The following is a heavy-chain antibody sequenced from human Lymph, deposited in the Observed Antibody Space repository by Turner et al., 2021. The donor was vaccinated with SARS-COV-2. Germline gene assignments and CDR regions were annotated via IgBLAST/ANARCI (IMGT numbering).Heavy chain of an antibody. J-gene: IGHJ4*02. CDR1: ANTFTGYH. Sequence: QLRLVQSGDEVQKPAVTVIVPCHASANTFTGYHRDGVRQAPGQGVWWRGWINPNSGGTSDAQKFQGGVTMTRDTSISTAYMELSRLRADDTAVYYCVRGESIAGAGTQCFDYWGQGTLVTVSS. CDR3: VRGESIAGAGTQCFDY. CDR2: INPNSGGT. D-gene: IGHD6-19*01. V-gene: IGHV1-2*02.